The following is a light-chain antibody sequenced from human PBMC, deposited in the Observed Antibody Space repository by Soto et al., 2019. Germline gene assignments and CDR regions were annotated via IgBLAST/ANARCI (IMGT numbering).Light chain of an antibody. CDR1: QSVSSSY. CDR3: QQYGRSPLT. J-gene: IGKJ4*01. V-gene: IGKV3-20*01. CDR2: GAS. Sequence: EIVLTQSPGTLSLSPGERATLSCRASQSVSSSYLAWYQQKPGQAPRLLIYGASSRATGIPERFSGSRSGTDFTLTITRLEPEDFAVYYCQQYGRSPLTFGGGTKVEIK.